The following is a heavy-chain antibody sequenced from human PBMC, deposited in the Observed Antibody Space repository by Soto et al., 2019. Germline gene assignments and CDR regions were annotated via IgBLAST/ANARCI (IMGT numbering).Heavy chain of an antibody. CDR2: LNANSGDT. CDR1: GYTVTSYG. CDR3: LRERSGSYQYYFDY. D-gene: IGHD1-26*01. J-gene: IGHJ4*02. V-gene: IGHV1-2*02. Sequence: ASVKVSCKASGYTVTSYGSSWVRQAPGEGGEWVGWLNANSGDTNCVQKFQGRITMTRATSISKAYMEMSGLRSDDTALYYCLRERSGSYQYYFDYWGQGTMVTVSS.